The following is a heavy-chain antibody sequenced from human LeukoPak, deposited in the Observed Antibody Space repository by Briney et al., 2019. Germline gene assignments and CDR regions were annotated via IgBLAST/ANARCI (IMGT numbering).Heavy chain of an antibody. Sequence: PGGSLRLSCEASGFTFSSYSMNWVRQAPGKGLEWVSIIYSGGRTYYADSAKGRFTISRDIFKNTVYLQMNSLRAEDTAVYYCAREGATTAFDYWGQGTLVTVSS. CDR2: IYSGGRT. CDR1: GFTFSSYS. D-gene: IGHD1-26*01. J-gene: IGHJ4*02. V-gene: IGHV3-53*01. CDR3: AREGATTAFDY.